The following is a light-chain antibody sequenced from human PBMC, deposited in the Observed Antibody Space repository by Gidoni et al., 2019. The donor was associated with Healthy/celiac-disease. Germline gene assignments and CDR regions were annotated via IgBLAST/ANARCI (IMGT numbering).Light chain of an antibody. Sequence: QSVLTQPPSVSGAPGQRVTISCTGSSSNIGAGYDVHWYQQLPGTARKLLIYGNSNRPSGVPDRFSGAKSGTSASLAIPGLQAEDEADYYCQSYDSSLSGSVFGGGTKLTVL. J-gene: IGLJ2*01. CDR1: SSNIGAGYD. V-gene: IGLV1-40*01. CDR3: QSYDSSLSGSV. CDR2: GNS.